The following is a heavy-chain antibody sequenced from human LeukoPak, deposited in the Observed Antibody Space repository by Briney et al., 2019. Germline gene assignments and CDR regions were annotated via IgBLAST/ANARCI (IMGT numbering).Heavy chain of an antibody. CDR2: ISYDGSNK. Sequence: GGSLRLSCAVSGFTLSNYGMHWVRQAPGKGLEWVAVISYDGSNKYYADSVKGRFTISRDNSKNTLYLQMNSLRAEDTAVYYCAKVYYDSSGADYWGQGTLVTVSS. CDR3: AKVYYDSSGADY. V-gene: IGHV3-30*18. CDR1: GFTLSNYG. D-gene: IGHD3-22*01. J-gene: IGHJ4*02.